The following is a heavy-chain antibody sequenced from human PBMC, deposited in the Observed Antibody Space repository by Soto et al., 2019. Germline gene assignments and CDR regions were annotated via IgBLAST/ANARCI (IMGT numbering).Heavy chain of an antibody. Sequence: QVQLVQSGAEVKKPGASVKVSCKASGYTFTSYDINWVRQATGQGLEWMGWMNPNSCNTGYAQKFQGRVTMTRNTSISTAYMELSSLRSEDTAVYYCARGRSAYYYDSSGYHDYWGQGTLVTVYS. V-gene: IGHV1-8*01. CDR3: ARGRSAYYYDSSGYHDY. J-gene: IGHJ4*02. CDR1: GYTFTSYD. D-gene: IGHD3-22*01. CDR2: MNPNSCNT.